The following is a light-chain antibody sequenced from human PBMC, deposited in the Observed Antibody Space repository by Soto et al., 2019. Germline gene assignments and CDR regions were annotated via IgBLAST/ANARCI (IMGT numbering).Light chain of an antibody. CDR3: CSYAGSSTLV. CDR1: SSDVGSYHL. CDR2: EVS. Sequence: QAVVTQPASVSGSPGQSITISCTGTSSDVGSYHLVSWYQQHPGKAPKLMIYEVSKRPSGVSNRFSGSKSGNTASLTISGLQAEDEADYYCCSYAGSSTLVFGGGTKVTVL. J-gene: IGLJ2*01. V-gene: IGLV2-23*02.